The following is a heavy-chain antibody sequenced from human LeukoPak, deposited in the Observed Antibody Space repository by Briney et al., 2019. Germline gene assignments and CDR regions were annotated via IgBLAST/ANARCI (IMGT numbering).Heavy chain of an antibody. J-gene: IGHJ4*02. CDR1: GYTFTGYY. D-gene: IGHD3-9*01. CDR3: AREYDILYYFDY. Sequence: ASVKVSCKASGYTFTGYYMHWVRQAPGQGLEWMGWINPNSGGTNYAQKFQGRVTMTRDTSISTAYMELSRLRSDGTAVYYCAREYDILYYFDYWGQGTLVTVSS. CDR2: INPNSGGT. V-gene: IGHV1-2*02.